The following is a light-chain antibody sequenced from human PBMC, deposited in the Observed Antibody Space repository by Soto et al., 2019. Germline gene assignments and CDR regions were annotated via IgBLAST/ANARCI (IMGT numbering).Light chain of an antibody. J-gene: IGLJ1*01. CDR1: SSDVGAYNY. Sequence: ALTQPPSASGSPGQSVTISCTGTSSDVGAYNYVSWYQQHPGKAPKLVIYEVSKRPSGVPDRFSGSKSGNTASLTVSGLQAEDEADYYCSSHAGSKRVFGTGTKVTVL. V-gene: IGLV2-8*01. CDR3: SSHAGSKRV. CDR2: EVS.